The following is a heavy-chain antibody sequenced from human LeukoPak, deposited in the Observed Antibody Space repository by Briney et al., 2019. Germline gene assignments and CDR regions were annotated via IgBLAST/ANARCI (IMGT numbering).Heavy chain of an antibody. Sequence: ASVKVSCKASGGTFSSYAISWVRQAPGQGLEWMGGIIPIFGTANYAQKFQGRVTITADESTSTAYMELSSLRSEDTAVYYRARDGHNLDYYYYMDVWGKGTTVTVSS. CDR1: GGTFSSYA. CDR3: ARDGHNLDYYYYMDV. J-gene: IGHJ6*03. V-gene: IGHV1-69*13. CDR2: IIPIFGTA. D-gene: IGHD5-24*01.